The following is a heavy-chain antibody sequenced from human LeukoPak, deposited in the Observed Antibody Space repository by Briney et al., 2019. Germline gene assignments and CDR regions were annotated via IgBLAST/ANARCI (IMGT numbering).Heavy chain of an antibody. J-gene: IGHJ4*02. V-gene: IGHV5-51*01. CDR3: ARQTAMGRSGDY. CDR1: GYSFTSYW. Sequence: GESLKISCKASGYSFTSYWIGWVRQMPGKGLEWMGIIDPSDSETRYTPSFQGQLTISVDKSLTTADLQWNSLKASDTAMYYCARQTAMGRSGDYWGQGTLVTVSS. CDR2: IDPSDSET. D-gene: IGHD5-18*01.